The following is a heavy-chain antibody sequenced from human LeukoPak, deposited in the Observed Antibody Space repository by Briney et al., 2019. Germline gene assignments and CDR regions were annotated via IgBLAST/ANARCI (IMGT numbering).Heavy chain of an antibody. Sequence: SDTLSLTCAVSGYSISSSNWWGWIRQPPGKGLEWIGRIYTSGNTNYNPSLKSRVTMSVDTSKNQFFLKLFSVTAADTAVYYCARDLGGYNYGYSFDFWGQGTLVTVSS. CDR2: IYTSGNT. CDR3: ARDLGGYNYGYSFDF. D-gene: IGHD5-18*01. J-gene: IGHJ4*02. V-gene: IGHV4-28*03. CDR1: GYSISSSNW.